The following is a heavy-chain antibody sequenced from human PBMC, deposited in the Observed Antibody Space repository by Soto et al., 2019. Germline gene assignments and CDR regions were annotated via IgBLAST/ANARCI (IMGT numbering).Heavy chain of an antibody. J-gene: IGHJ5*02. CDR2: ITSRSNYT. Sequence: GGSLRLSCAAAGFTLSDYYMSWFRQAPGKGLEWVSYITSRSNYTNYADSVKGRFTISRDNAKNLVFLQMNSLRGDDTAVYFCARDVDSASWFDPWGQGTLVTVSA. CDR1: GFTLSDYY. D-gene: IGHD3-22*01. CDR3: ARDVDSASWFDP. V-gene: IGHV3-11*06.